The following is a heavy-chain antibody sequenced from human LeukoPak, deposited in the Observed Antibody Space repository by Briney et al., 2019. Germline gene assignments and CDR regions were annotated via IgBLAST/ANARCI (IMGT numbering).Heavy chain of an antibody. D-gene: IGHD3-22*01. CDR2: ISAYNGNT. CDR3: ASWDYYDSSGYYYFSAFDI. Sequence: ASVKVSCKASGYTFTSYGISWVRQAPGQGLEWMGWISAYNGNTNYAQKLQGRVTMTTDTSTSTAYMELRSLRSDDTAVYYCASWDYYDSSGYYYFSAFDIWGQGTMVTVSS. V-gene: IGHV1-18*01. J-gene: IGHJ3*02. CDR1: GYTFTSYG.